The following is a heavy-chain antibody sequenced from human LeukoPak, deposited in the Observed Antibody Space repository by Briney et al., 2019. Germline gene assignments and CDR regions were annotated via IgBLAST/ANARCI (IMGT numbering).Heavy chain of an antibody. D-gene: IGHD6-19*01. Sequence: GGSLRLSCAASGFTFSSYAMSWVRQAPGKGLEWVSAISGSGGSTYYADSVRGRFTISRDNSKNTLYLQMNSLRAEDTAVYYCARDQSRGGWYFDIWGQGTMVTVS. J-gene: IGHJ3*02. CDR3: ARDQSRGGWYFDI. CDR1: GFTFSSYA. CDR2: ISGSGGST. V-gene: IGHV3-23*01.